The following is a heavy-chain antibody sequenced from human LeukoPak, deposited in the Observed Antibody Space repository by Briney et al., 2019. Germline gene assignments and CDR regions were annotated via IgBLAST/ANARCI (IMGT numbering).Heavy chain of an antibody. J-gene: IGHJ4*02. D-gene: IGHD2-2*01. CDR3: AKSLKTNSYAPGDY. Sequence: PGGSLRLSCAASGFTFSSYAMSWVRQAPGGGLEWVSAISGSGGYTYYADSVKGRFTISRDNSKNTLYLQMNSLGAEDTAVYYCAKSLKTNSYAPGDYWGQGTLVTVSS. CDR2: ISGSGGYT. V-gene: IGHV3-23*01. CDR1: GFTFSSYA.